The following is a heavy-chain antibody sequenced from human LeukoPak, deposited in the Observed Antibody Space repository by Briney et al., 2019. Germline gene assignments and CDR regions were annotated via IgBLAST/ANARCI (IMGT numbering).Heavy chain of an antibody. J-gene: IGHJ4*02. V-gene: IGHV3-15*01. CDR3: TTVFHYYDSSGYLRGVDY. Sequence: GGSLRLSCAASGFTFNNAWMSWVRQAPGKGLEWVGRIKSKTDGGTTDYAAPVKGRFTISRDDSKNTLYLQMNSLKTEDTAVYYCTTVFHYYDSSGYLRGVDYWGQGTLVTVSS. D-gene: IGHD3-22*01. CDR2: IKSKTDGGTT. CDR1: GFTFNNAW.